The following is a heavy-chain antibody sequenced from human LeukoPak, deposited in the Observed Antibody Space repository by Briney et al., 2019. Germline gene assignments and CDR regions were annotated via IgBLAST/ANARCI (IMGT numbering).Heavy chain of an antibody. D-gene: IGHD3-22*01. CDR1: GGSISSYY. Sequence: PSETLSLTCTVSGGSISSYYWSWIRQPPGKGLEWIGEINHSGSTNYNPSLKSRVTISVDTSKNQFSLKLSSVTAADTAVYYCAMAYYDSSALGWFDPWGQGTLVTVSS. CDR2: INHSGST. CDR3: AMAYYDSSALGWFDP. V-gene: IGHV4-34*01. J-gene: IGHJ5*02.